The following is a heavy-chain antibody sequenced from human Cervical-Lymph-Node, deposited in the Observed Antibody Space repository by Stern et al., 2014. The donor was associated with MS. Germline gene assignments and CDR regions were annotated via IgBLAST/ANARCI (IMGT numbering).Heavy chain of an antibody. CDR1: GFTFSDSF. CDR3: ARTLAHSGSSYYLDS. V-gene: IGHV3-11*06. Sequence: QVQLVESGGGLVKPGRSLTLSCEASGFTFSDSFMTWVRQAPGKGLEWVSSISGDTGYTKYADSVRGRFTISRDNARTSLFLRMTGLRADDTALYFCARTLAHSGSSYYLDSWGQGSLVTVS. D-gene: IGHD1-26*01. CDR2: ISGDTGYT. J-gene: IGHJ4*02.